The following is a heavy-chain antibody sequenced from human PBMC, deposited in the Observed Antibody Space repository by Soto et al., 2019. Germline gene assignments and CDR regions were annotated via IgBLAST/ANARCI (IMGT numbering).Heavy chain of an antibody. D-gene: IGHD3-9*01. CDR2: ISPHNRNT. CDR1: GYTFGHFY. CDR3: ARDEGGYDILTGYYKAHHFDQ. V-gene: IGHV1-18*01. Sequence: QVQLVQSGAEVKKPGDSVKVACKASGYTFGHFYITWVRQAPGQGLEWMGAISPHNRNTNYAEKFRGRVTMTTDTSTTTAYMQLRSLRSDDTVVYYCARDEGGYDILTGYYKAHHFDQWGQGALVTVSS. J-gene: IGHJ4*02.